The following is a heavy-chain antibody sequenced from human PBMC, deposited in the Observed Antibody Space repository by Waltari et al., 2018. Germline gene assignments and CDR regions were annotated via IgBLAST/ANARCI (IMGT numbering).Heavy chain of an antibody. CDR3: ARSHITMVRGVIHSFDP. CDR2: INSDGSAT. Sequence: EVQLVESGGGLVQPGGSLRLSCEASGFTFCSYWMHWVRQDPGKGLVWVSRINSDGSATSYADSVKGRFTISRDNAKNTLYLQMNSLRAEDTAVYYCARSHITMVRGVIHSFDPWGQGTLVTVSS. V-gene: IGHV3-74*01. J-gene: IGHJ5*02. D-gene: IGHD3-10*01. CDR1: GFTFCSYW.